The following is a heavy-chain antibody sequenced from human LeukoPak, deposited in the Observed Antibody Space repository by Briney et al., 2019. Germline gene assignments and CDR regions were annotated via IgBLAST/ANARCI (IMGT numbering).Heavy chain of an antibody. Sequence: PETLSLTCTVSGGSISSYYWNWIRQPPGKGLEWGGYIYYSGRTNYNPSLKSRVTISVDTSQNQFSLKLSSVTAADTAVYFCARRMGQQLGVDAFDVWGQGTMVTVSS. V-gene: IGHV4-59*01. CDR2: IYYSGRT. CDR1: GGSISSYY. CDR3: ARRMGQQLGVDAFDV. D-gene: IGHD6-13*01. J-gene: IGHJ3*01.